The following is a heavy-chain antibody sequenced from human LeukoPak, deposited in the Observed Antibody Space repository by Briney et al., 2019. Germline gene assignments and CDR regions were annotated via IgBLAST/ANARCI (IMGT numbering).Heavy chain of an antibody. V-gene: IGHV1-69*04. D-gene: IGHD2-2*02. CDR2: IIPILGIA. CDR1: GGTFSSYA. Sequence: ASVKVSCKASGGTFSSYAISWVRQAPGQGFEWMGRIIPILGIANYAQKFQGRVTITTDESTSTAYMELSSLRSEDTAVYYCAARRLLYLPSPDVYYYYYMDVWGKGTTVTVSS. CDR3: AARRLLYLPSPDVYYYYYMDV. J-gene: IGHJ6*03.